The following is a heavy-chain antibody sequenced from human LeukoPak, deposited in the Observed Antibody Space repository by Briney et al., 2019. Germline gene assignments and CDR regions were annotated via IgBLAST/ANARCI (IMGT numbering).Heavy chain of an antibody. V-gene: IGHV3-30*04. J-gene: IGHJ4*02. CDR2: TSSDGRNK. Sequence: GGSLRLSCAASGFTFRSSAMHWVRQAPGKGLEWVAVTSSDGRNKYYADSAKGRFTISRDNSKNTLYLQMNSLRPEDTAVYYCARDGYGLDTPMVSTNFDYWGQGTLVTISS. CDR3: ARDGYGLDTPMVSTNFDY. D-gene: IGHD5-18*01. CDR1: GFTFRSSA.